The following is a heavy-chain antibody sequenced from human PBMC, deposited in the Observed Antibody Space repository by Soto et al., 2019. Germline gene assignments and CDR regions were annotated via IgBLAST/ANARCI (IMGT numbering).Heavy chain of an antibody. CDR2: ISGSGGST. V-gene: IGHV3-23*01. CDR3: AKSDSLGYCSSTSCYVKY. CDR1: GFTFSSYA. J-gene: IGHJ4*02. Sequence: GGSLRLSCAASGFTFSSYAMSWVRQAPGKGLEWVSAISGSGGSTYYADSVKGRFTISRDNSKNTLYLQMNSLRAEDTAVYYCAKSDSLGYCSSTSCYVKYWGQGTLVTVSS. D-gene: IGHD2-2*01.